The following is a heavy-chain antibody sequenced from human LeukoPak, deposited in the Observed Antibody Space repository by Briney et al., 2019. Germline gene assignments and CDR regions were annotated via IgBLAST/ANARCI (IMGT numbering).Heavy chain of an antibody. V-gene: IGHV3-30*18. J-gene: IGHJ4*02. D-gene: IGHD5-18*01. CDR1: GFTFNSYG. Sequence: PGGSLRLSRAASGFTFNSYGMHWVRQAPGKGLEWVAIISHDEDNKYYADSVKGRFTISRDNSKNTVYLQMNSLRVEDTAVYYCAKVLRGHSYATGIDYWGQGTLVTVSS. CDR3: AKVLRGHSYATGIDY. CDR2: ISHDEDNK.